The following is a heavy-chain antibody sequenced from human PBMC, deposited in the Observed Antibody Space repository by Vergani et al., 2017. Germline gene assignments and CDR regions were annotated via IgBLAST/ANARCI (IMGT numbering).Heavy chain of an antibody. D-gene: IGHD3-22*01. CDR3: AGTRDYYDSSVEF. CDR2: ISSSSSYI. Sequence: EVQLVESGGGLVKPGGSLRLSCAASGFTFSSYSMNWVRQAPGKGLEWVSSISSSSSYIYYADSVKGRFTISRDNAKNSLYLQMNSLRAEDTAVYYCAGTRDYYDSSVEFWGQGTLVTVSS. J-gene: IGHJ4*02. V-gene: IGHV3-21*01. CDR1: GFTFSSYS.